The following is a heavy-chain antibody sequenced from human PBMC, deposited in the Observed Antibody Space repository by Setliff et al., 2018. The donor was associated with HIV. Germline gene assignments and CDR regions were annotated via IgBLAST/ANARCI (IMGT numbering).Heavy chain of an antibody. CDR2: INHSGST. Sequence: SETLSLTCAVYGGSFSGYYWSWIRQPPGKGLEWIGEINHSGSTNYNPSLKSRVTISVDTSKNQFSLKLSSVTAADTAVYYCARRIAATGTKGCFDYWGQGTLVTVSS. J-gene: IGHJ4*02. CDR1: GGSFSGYY. V-gene: IGHV4-34*01. CDR3: ARRIAATGTKGCFDY. D-gene: IGHD6-13*01.